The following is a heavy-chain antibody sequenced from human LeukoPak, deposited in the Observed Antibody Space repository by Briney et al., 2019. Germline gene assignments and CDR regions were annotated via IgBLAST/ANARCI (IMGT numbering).Heavy chain of an antibody. CDR2: ISAYNGNT. J-gene: IGHJ5*02. D-gene: IGHD2-2*02. V-gene: IGHV1-18*01. CDR3: ARASSIPPTANWFDP. Sequence: GASVTVSCTASGYTFTSYGISWVRQAPGQGLEWMGWISAYNGNTNYAQKLQGRVTMTTDTSTSTAYMELRSLRSDDTAVYYCARASSIPPTANWFDPWGQGTLVTVSS. CDR1: GYTFTSYG.